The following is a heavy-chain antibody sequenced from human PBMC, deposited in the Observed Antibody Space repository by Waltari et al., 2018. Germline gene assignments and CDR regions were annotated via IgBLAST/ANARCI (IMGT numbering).Heavy chain of an antibody. CDR1: GFTFSTYA. V-gene: IGHV3-30*13. CDR2: ITYDGKKT. Sequence: VQLVQSGGGVVQPGRSLRLSCAASGFTFSTYAIHWVRQAPGKGLEWVAVITYDGKKTYYADSMKGRLTISRDNSKDRLYLQLNSLRRDDSGVYYCASLRGYSFGTDGGEAFDIWGQGTMITVSS. CDR3: ASLRGYSFGTDGGEAFDI. J-gene: IGHJ3*02. D-gene: IGHD5-18*01.